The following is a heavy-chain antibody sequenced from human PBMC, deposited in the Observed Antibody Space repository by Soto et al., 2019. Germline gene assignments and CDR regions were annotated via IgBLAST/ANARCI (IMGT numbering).Heavy chain of an antibody. CDR3: ARTDYGDYVRGAFDI. Sequence: EVQVVESGGGLVKPGGSLRLSCAASGFTFSSYSMNWVRQAPGKGLEWVSCISGSSSYIYYADSVKGRFTISRDNAKNSLYLQMNSLRAEDTAVSYCARTDYGDYVRGAFDIWGQGTMVTVSP. CDR2: ISGSSSYI. D-gene: IGHD4-17*01. V-gene: IGHV3-21*01. CDR1: GFTFSSYS. J-gene: IGHJ3*02.